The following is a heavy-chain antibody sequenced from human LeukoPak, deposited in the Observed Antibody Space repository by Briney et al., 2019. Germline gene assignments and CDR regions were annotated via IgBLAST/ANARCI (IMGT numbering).Heavy chain of an antibody. CDR3: ARSRTTVTTYYYYYMDV. V-gene: IGHV4-59*01. CDR2: IYYSGST. D-gene: IGHD4-17*01. Sequence: PSETLSLTCTVSGGSISSYYWSWIRQPPGKGLEWIGYIYYSGSTNYNPSLKSRVTISVDTSKNQFSLKLSSVTAADTAVYYCARSRTTVTTYYYYYMDVWGKGTTVTISS. CDR1: GGSISSYY. J-gene: IGHJ6*03.